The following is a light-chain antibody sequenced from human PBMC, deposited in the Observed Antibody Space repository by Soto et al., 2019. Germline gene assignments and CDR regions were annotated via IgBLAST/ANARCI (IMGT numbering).Light chain of an antibody. CDR1: QGVSSF. Sequence: DIQLTQSPSLLSASVGDRVTITCRASQGVSSFLAWYQQKAGKAPRLLSYAASTLQSGVPSRFSGSGSETEFRLTISSLQPEDFATYFCPQLYSYPPWTFGRGTKVEIK. CDR3: PQLYSYPPWT. CDR2: AAS. V-gene: IGKV1-9*01. J-gene: IGKJ1*01.